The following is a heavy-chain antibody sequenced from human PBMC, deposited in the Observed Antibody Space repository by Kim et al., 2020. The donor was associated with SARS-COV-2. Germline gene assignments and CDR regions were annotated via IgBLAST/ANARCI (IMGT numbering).Heavy chain of an antibody. CDR1: GFTFSSYA. J-gene: IGHJ4*02. Sequence: LSLTCAASGFTFSSYAMSWVRQAPGKGLEWVSAISGSGGSTYYADSVKGRFTISRDNSKNTLYLQMNSLRAEDTAVYYCAKPPYSSSFFDYWGRGTLVTVSS. CDR2: ISGSGGST. D-gene: IGHD6-13*01. CDR3: AKPPYSSSFFDY. V-gene: IGHV3-23*01.